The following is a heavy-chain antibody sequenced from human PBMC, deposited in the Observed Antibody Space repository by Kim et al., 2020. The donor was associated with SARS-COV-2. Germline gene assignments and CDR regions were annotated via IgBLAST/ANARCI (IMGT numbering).Heavy chain of an antibody. Sequence: SVKVSCKASGGTFSSYAISWVRQAPEQGLEWMGRIIPILGIANYAQKFQGRVTITADKSTSTAYMELSSLRSEDTAVYYCARGGSYYDYWGQGTLVTVSS. CDR1: GGTFSSYA. CDR2: IIPILGIA. V-gene: IGHV1-69*04. J-gene: IGHJ4*02. CDR3: ARGGSYYDY. D-gene: IGHD1-26*01.